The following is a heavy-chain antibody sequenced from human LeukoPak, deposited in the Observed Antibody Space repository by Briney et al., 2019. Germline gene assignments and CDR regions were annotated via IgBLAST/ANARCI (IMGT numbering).Heavy chain of an antibody. J-gene: IGHJ6*03. Sequence: GSLTLSCAASGFTFSSYAMSWVRQAPGKGLEWIGSIYYSGSTYYNPSLKSQVTISVDPSKNQFSLKLSSVTAADTAVYYCARHRQNYYYYYMDVWGKGTTVTVSS. V-gene: IGHV4-39*01. CDR2: IYYSGST. CDR1: GFTFSSYA. CDR3: ARHRQNYYYYYMDV.